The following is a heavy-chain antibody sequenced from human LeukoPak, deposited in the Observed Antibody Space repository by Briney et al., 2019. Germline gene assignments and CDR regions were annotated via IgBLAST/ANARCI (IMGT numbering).Heavy chain of an antibody. J-gene: IGHJ5*02. Sequence: GGSLRLSCAASGFTFSSYSMNWVRQAPGKGLEWVSSISSSSSYIYYADSVKGRFTISRDNAKNSLYLQMNSLRAEDTAVYYCAREAGEPPNWFDPWGQGTLVTVSS. D-gene: IGHD6-19*01. CDR2: ISSSSSYI. V-gene: IGHV3-21*01. CDR1: GFTFSSYS. CDR3: AREAGEPPNWFDP.